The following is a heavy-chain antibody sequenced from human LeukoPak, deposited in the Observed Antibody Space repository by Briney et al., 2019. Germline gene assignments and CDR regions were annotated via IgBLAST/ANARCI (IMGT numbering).Heavy chain of an antibody. CDR1: GFTFSSYA. D-gene: IGHD6-13*01. Sequence: GRSLRLSCAASGFTFSSYAMHWVRQAPGKGLEYVSAISSNGGSTYYANSVKGRFTISRDNSKNTLYLQMGSLRAEDMAVYYCARGSAVAAAGTDFDYWGQGTLVTVSS. CDR3: ARGSAVAAAGTDFDY. CDR2: ISSNGGST. J-gene: IGHJ4*02. V-gene: IGHV3-64*01.